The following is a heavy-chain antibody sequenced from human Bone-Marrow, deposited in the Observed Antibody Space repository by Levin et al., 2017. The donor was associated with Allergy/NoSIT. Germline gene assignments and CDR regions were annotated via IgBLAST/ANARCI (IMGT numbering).Heavy chain of an antibody. D-gene: IGHD3-22*01. CDR3: ARDPDYYDRAFDI. CDR1: GYTFSDYY. Sequence: GASVKVSCKASGYTFSDYYLNWVRQAPGQGLEWMGWINPNSGGANYAQKFQGRVTMTRDTSISTSYLEFTRLRSDDTAVYYCARDPDYYDRAFDIWGQGTTVSVSS. V-gene: IGHV1-2*02. J-gene: IGHJ3*02. CDR2: INPNSGGA.